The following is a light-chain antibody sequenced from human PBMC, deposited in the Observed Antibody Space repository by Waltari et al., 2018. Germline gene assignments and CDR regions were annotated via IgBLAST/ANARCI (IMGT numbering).Light chain of an antibody. J-gene: IGKJ1*01. CDR2: HAS. CDR3: QKYDSLPAT. Sequence: GLTQSPGTLSLSPGDRATLSCSASRSVIKYLAWYQQTPGRAPRLLIYHASTRATGIPYSFSGSGSGTDVRLTISRLEPDDFAVYYCQKYDSLPATFGQGTRVEIK. CDR1: RSVIKY. V-gene: IGKV3-20*01.